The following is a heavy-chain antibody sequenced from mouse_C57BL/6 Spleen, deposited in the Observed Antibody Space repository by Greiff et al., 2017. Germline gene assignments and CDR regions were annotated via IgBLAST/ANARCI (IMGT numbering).Heavy chain of an antibody. V-gene: IGHV1-61*01. Sequence: QVQLQQPGAELVRPGSSVKLSCKASGYTFTSYWMGWVKQRPGQGLEWIGNIYPSDSETNYNQKFKDKATLTVDKSSSTAYMQLSSLTSEDSAVYYCARLTLRFAYWGQGTLVTVSA. CDR3: ARLTLRFAY. CDR1: GYTFTSYW. CDR2: IYPSDSET. J-gene: IGHJ3*01.